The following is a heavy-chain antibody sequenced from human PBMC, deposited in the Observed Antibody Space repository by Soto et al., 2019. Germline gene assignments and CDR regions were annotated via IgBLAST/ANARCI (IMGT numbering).Heavy chain of an antibody. CDR2: INPIVSMS. CDR3: AASYGSGYRAFDY. CDR1: GDTFSFYT. Sequence: ASVKVSCKASGDTFSFYTINWVRQAPGLGLEWVGRINPIVSMSNYAQKFQGRVTMTADKSTSTAYMELRSLRSDDTAMYFCAASYGSGYRAFDYWGQGARVTVSS. D-gene: IGHD3-10*01. J-gene: IGHJ4*02. V-gene: IGHV1-69*02.